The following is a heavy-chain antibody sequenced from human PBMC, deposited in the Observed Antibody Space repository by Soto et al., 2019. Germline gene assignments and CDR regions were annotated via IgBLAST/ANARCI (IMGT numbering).Heavy chain of an antibody. D-gene: IGHD1-26*01. J-gene: IGHJ5*01. CDR3: ASRGSGSDYDF. V-gene: IGHV3-23*01. Sequence: EVQLLESGGGLVQPGGSLRLSCAASGFTFSSYAMRWVRQAPGKGLEWVSAISGSGGSTYYADSVKGRFTVSRDTSKNTLYLQMNSLRAEATAVYYWASRGSGSDYDFWGHGNRVTVSS. CDR1: GFTFSSYA. CDR2: ISGSGGST.